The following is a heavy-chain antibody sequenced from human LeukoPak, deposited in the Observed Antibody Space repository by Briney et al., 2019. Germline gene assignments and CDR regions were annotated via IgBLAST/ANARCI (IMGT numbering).Heavy chain of an antibody. V-gene: IGHV1-2*02. CDR2: INPNSGGT. CDR3: ASPSAYSYGQPLYYYYGMDV. Sequence: ASVEVSCKASGYTFTGYYIHWVRQAPGQGLEWMGWINPNSGGTNYAQKFQGRVTMTRDTSISTAYMELSRLRSDDTAVYYCASPSAYSYGQPLYYYYGMDVWGQGTTVSVPS. CDR1: GYTFTGYY. D-gene: IGHD5-18*01. J-gene: IGHJ6*02.